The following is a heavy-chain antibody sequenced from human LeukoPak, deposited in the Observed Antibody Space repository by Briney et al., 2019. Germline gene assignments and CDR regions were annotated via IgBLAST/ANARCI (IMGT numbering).Heavy chain of an antibody. D-gene: IGHD2-2*01. J-gene: IGHJ4*02. V-gene: IGHV3-20*04. Sequence: GGSLRLSCAASGFTFDDFGMTWVRQAPGKGLEWVSGINWNGGSTGYADSMKGRFTISRDNAKNSLYLQMDSLRAEDTALYYCARGDGSSSFFDYWGQGTLVTVSS. CDR3: ARGDGSSSFFDY. CDR2: INWNGGST. CDR1: GFTFDDFG.